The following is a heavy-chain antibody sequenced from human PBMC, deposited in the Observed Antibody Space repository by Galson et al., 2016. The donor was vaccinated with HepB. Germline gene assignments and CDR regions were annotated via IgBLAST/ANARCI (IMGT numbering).Heavy chain of an antibody. D-gene: IGHD2-2*01. CDR1: GGSVSSATYY. J-gene: IGHJ5*02. CDR3: AREEERQLLRRLDP. V-gene: IGHV4-61*01. Sequence: ETLSLTCTVSGGSVSSATYYWNWIRQIPGKGLEWIGYISDTGRTNYSPSFQSRVTISADTSKKQFSLNLTSVTAADTAVYYCAREEERQLLRRLDPWGQGTLVTVTS. CDR2: ISDTGRT.